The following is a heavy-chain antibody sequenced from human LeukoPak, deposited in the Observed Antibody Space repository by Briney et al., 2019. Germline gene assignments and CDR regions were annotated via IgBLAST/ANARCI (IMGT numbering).Heavy chain of an antibody. J-gene: IGHJ4*01. V-gene: IGHV3-48*03. CDR1: GFTLSAYE. CDR3: ASRRVAVPTSRAFDY. Sequence: PGGSLRLSCAASGFTLSAYEMIWVRQAPGKGLEWISCISGPSIYYTDSVKGRFTVSRDNAKNSLYLQMNSLRAEDTAFYYCASRRVAVPTSRAFDYCGHGTLVTVSS. D-gene: IGHD2/OR15-2a*01. CDR2: ISGPSI.